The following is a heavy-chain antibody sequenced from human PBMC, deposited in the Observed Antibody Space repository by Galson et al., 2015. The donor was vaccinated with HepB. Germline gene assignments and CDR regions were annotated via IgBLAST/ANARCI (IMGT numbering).Heavy chain of an antibody. CDR3: VKELRLRAFDI. J-gene: IGHJ3*02. V-gene: IGHV3-64D*06. D-gene: IGHD4/OR15-4a*01. CDR1: GFTFSSYA. CDR2: ISSNGGST. Sequence: SLRLSCAASGFTFSSYAMHWVRQAPGKGLEYVSAISSNGGSTYYADSVKGRFTISRDNSKNTLYLQMSSLRAEDTAVYYCVKELRLRAFDIWGQGTMVTVSS.